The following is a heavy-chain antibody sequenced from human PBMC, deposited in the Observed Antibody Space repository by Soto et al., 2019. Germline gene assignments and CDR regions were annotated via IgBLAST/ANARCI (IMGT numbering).Heavy chain of an antibody. CDR3: ARAYCSGGSCSYDY. D-gene: IGHD2-15*01. V-gene: IGHV1-8*01. CDR1: GYTFTSYD. J-gene: IGHJ4*02. Sequence: QVQLVQSGAEVKKPGASVKVSCKASGYTFTSYDINWVRQATGQGLELMGWMNPNSGNTGYAQKLPGRATINRHTSISTAYMGLSSLRSEGTAVYYGARAYCSGGSCSYDYWGQGTLFTVSS. CDR2: MNPNSGNT.